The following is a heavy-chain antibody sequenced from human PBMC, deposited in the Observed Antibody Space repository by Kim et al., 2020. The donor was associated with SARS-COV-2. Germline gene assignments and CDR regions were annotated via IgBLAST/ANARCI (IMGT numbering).Heavy chain of an antibody. CDR2: IIPILGIA. CDR1: GGTFSSYA. Sequence: SVKVSCKASGGTFSSYAISWVRQAPGQGLEWMGRIIPILGIANYAQKFQGRVTITADKSTSTAYMELSSLRSEDTAVYYCARYSRRGLRYSNYEIDYWGQGTLVTVSS. CDR3: ARYSRRGLRYSNYEIDY. V-gene: IGHV1-69*04. J-gene: IGHJ4*02. D-gene: IGHD4-4*01.